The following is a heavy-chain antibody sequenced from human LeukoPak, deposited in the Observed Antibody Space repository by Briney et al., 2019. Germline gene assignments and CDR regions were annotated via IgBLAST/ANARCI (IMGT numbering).Heavy chain of an antibody. CDR3: ARVLYSGSYYGAFDI. Sequence: SVKVSCKASGGTFSSYTISWVRQAPGQGLEWMGRIIPILGVANYAQKFQGRVTITADKSTSTAYMELSSLRSEDTAVYYCARVLYSGSYYGAFDIWGQGTMVTVSS. V-gene: IGHV1-69*02. CDR2: IIPILGVA. J-gene: IGHJ3*02. CDR1: GGTFSSYT. D-gene: IGHD1-26*01.